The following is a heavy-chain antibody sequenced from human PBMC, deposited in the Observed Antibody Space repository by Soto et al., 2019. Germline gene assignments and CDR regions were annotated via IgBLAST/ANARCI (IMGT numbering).Heavy chain of an antibody. CDR2: ISYDGTNK. V-gene: IGHV3-30*18. D-gene: IGHD6-13*01. CDR1: GFTFSTYG. J-gene: IGHJ4*02. CDR3: AKERYSSRSPDFDY. Sequence: QVQLVESGGGVVQPGRSLRLSCAASGFTFSTYGMHWVRQAPGKGLEWVAVISYDGTNKYYADSVKGRFTISRDNSKNPLDLQMNSLRAEDTAVYYCAKERYSSRSPDFDYWGQGTLVTVSS.